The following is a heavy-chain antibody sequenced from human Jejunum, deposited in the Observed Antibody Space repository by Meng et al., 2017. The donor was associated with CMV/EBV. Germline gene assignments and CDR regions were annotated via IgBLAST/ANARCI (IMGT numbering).Heavy chain of an antibody. D-gene: IGHD1/OR15-1a*01. CDR2: MNPNSGGT. J-gene: IGHJ4*02. CDR3: ARVVMAEQQLDY. Sequence: ASGYTVTDYFYHWVRQAPGQGLEWMGWMNPNSGGTRYAQKFQGKVTMTRDTSINMAYMELSGLTSADTAVYYCARVVMAEQQLDYWGQGTLVTVSS. V-gene: IGHV1-2*02. CDR1: GYTVTDYF.